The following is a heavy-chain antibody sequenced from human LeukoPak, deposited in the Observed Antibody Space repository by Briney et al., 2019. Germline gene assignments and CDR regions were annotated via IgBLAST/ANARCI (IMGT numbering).Heavy chain of an antibody. J-gene: IGHJ4*02. D-gene: IGHD3-10*01. CDR1: GFTFSSYG. Sequence: PGGSLGLSCAASGFTFSSYGMHWVRQAPGKGLEWVALISYDASNKYYADSVKGRFTISRDNSKNTLYLQMNSLRAEDTAVYYCARDYGSGSYYIDNWGQGTLVTVSS. CDR2: ISYDASNK. CDR3: ARDYGSGSYYIDN. V-gene: IGHV3-30*03.